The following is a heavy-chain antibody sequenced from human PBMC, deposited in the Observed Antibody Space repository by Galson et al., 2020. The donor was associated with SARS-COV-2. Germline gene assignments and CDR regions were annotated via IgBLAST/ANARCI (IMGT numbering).Heavy chain of an antibody. D-gene: IGHD5-18*01. CDR2: INGDGRSS. Sequence: GGSLRLSCAASGLTFSNYWMHWVRQAPGKGLVWVSRINGDGRSSTYAASVKGRFTISRDNAKNTPYLQMNSLRAEETAVYYCATQEFYYGRDGYKVSDYGMDVWGQGTTVTVSS. CDR1: GLTFSNYW. J-gene: IGHJ6*02. V-gene: IGHV3-74*01. CDR3: ATQEFYYGRDGYKVSDYGMDV.